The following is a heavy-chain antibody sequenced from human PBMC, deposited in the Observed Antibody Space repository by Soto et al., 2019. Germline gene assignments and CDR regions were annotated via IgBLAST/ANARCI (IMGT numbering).Heavy chain of an antibody. CDR1: GGTFSSYA. D-gene: IGHD5-18*01. J-gene: IGHJ4*02. V-gene: IGHV1-69*13. CDR2: IIPIFGTA. CDR3: ARELGDTAMVLGHYYFDY. Sequence: SVKVSCKASGGTFSSYAISWVRQAPGQGLEWMGGIIPIFGTANYAQKFQGRVTITADESTSTAYMELSSLRSEDTAVYYCARELGDTAMVLGHYYFDYWGQGTLVNVSS.